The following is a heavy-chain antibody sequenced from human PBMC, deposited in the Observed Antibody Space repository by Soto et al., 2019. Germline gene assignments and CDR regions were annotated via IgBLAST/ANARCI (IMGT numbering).Heavy chain of an antibody. J-gene: IGHJ4*02. CDR3: VRAPRGLSAYDASLQIDS. D-gene: IGHD5-12*01. V-gene: IGHV3-30*03. CDR2: ISNDGSDK. CDR1: ESTFSNSG. Sequence: HVQLVESGGGVVQPGRSLRLSCVASESTFSNSGMHWVRQAPGKGLKWVAVISNDGSDKYYADSVKGRFTISRENSKKTLLLHMNSLRPEDTAVYYCVRAPRGLSAYDASLQIDSWGQGTLVTVSS.